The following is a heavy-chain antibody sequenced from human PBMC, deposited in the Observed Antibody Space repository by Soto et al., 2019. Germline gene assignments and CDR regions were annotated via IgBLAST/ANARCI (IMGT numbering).Heavy chain of an antibody. J-gene: IGHJ4*02. CDR1: GFTFSSYS. CDR2: ISGSGGST. Sequence: HPGGSLRLSCAASGFTFSSYSMSWVRQAPGKGLEWVSAISGSGGSTYYADSVKGRFTISRDNSKNTLYLQMNSLRAEDTAVYYCAKVRYSGSYLFDYWGQGTLVTVSS. D-gene: IGHD1-26*01. CDR3: AKVRYSGSYLFDY. V-gene: IGHV3-23*01.